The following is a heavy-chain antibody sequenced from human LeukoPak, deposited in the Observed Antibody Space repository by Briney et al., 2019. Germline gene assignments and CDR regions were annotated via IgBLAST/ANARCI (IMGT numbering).Heavy chain of an antibody. CDR3: ARDREDCGSTSCYDPAFDI. J-gene: IGHJ3*02. V-gene: IGHV3-30*04. Sequence: GRSLRLSCAASGFTFSSYAMHWVRQAPGKGLEWVAVISYDGSNKYYADSVKGRFTISRDNSKNTLYLQMNSLRAEDTAVYYCARDREDCGSTSCYDPAFDIWGQGTMVTVSS. CDR1: GFTFSSYA. CDR2: ISYDGSNK. D-gene: IGHD2-2*01.